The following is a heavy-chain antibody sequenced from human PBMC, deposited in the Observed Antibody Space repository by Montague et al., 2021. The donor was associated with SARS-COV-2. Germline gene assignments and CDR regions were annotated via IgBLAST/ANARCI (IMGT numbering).Heavy chain of an antibody. CDR2: ISSSSSYI. V-gene: IGHV3-21*01. J-gene: IGHJ4*02. Sequence: SLRLSCAASGFTFSSYSMNWVRQAPGKGLEWVSSISSSSSYIYYADSVKGRFTISRDNAKNSLYLQMNSLRAEDTAAYYCARDRGINDFWSGPYFDYWGQGTLVTVSS. CDR3: ARDRGINDFWSGPYFDY. D-gene: IGHD3-3*01. CDR1: GFTFSSYS.